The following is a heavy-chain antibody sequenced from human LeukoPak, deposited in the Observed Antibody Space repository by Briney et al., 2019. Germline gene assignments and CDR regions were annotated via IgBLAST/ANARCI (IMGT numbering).Heavy chain of an antibody. D-gene: IGHD5-24*01. J-gene: IGHJ4*02. Sequence: GGSLRLSCAASGFTVSNNYMSWVRQAPGKGLEWVSVIYSGGSTYYADSVRGRFTISRDSSKNTLYLQMSSLRAEDTAVYFCARGIWLQCSDYWGQGTLVTVSS. CDR1: GFTVSNNY. V-gene: IGHV3-66*01. CDR3: ARGIWLQCSDY. CDR2: IYSGGST.